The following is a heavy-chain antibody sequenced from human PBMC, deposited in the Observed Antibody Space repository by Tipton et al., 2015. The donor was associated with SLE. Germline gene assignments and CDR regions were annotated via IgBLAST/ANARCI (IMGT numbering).Heavy chain of an antibody. Sequence: TLSLTCTVSGGSVSSGSYYWAWIRQPPGKGPEWIGTIYYSGSTYYYPSLKSRITISVDTSKNQFSLEVRSVTAADTAVYYCARGILEPPDYWGQGTLVTVSS. V-gene: IGHV4-39*07. CDR3: ARGILEPPDY. CDR1: GGSVSSGSYY. CDR2: IYYSGST. J-gene: IGHJ4*02. D-gene: IGHD1-1*01.